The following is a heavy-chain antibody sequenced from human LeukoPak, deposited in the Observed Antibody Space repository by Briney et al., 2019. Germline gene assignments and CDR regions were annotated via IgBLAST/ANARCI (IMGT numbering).Heavy chain of an antibody. D-gene: IGHD1-26*01. Sequence: TSETLSLTCAISGASFSGYSWTWIRQPPGKGLEWIGEFSHTGSPIYNPSLKSRVNISVDKSKNQFSLKVSSVTAADTAVYYCTYSGSNYPDYWGQGTLVTVSS. CDR1: GASFSGYS. CDR2: FSHTGSP. V-gene: IGHV4-34*01. J-gene: IGHJ4*02. CDR3: TYSGSNYPDY.